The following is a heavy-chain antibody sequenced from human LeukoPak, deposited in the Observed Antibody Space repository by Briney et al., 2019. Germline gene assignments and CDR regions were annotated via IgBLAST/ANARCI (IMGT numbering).Heavy chain of an antibody. CDR2: ISAYNGNT. CDR3: ARDYEDYYDSSGYSDFDY. Sequence: GASVKVSCKASGYTFTSYGISWVRQAPGQGLEWMGWISAYNGNTNYAQKLQGRVTMTPDTSTSTAYMELRSLRSDDTAVYYCARDYEDYYDSSGYSDFDYWGQGTLVTVSS. D-gene: IGHD3-22*01. J-gene: IGHJ4*02. CDR1: GYTFTSYG. V-gene: IGHV1-18*01.